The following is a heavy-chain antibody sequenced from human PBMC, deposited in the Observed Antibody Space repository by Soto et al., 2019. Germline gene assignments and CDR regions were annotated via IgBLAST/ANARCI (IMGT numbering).Heavy chain of an antibody. CDR3: ARDPPHVDIVDLDY. CDR2: IIPIFGTA. J-gene: IGHJ4*02. Sequence: QIHLIQSGAEVKKPGASVRVSCKASGYTFSSYAISWVRQDPGQGLEWMGGIIPIFGTANYAQKFQGRVTITADESTSTAYMELSSLRSEDTAVYYCARDPPHVDIVDLDYWGQGTLVTVSS. D-gene: IGHD5-12*01. V-gene: IGHV1-69*13. CDR1: GYTFSSYA.